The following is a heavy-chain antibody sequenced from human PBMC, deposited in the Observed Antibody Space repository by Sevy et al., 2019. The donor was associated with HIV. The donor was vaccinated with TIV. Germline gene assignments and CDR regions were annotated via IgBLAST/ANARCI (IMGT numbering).Heavy chain of an antibody. CDR1: GFTFSSYA. CDR2: ISGSGGST. CDR3: AKDLLARGVTTSTEYFDL. Sequence: GGSLRLSCAASGFTFSSYAMSWVRQAPGKGLEWVSAISGSGGSTYYADSVKGRFTISRDNSKNTLYLQMNSLRAEDTAVLYCAKDLLARGVTTSTEYFDLWGRGTLVTVSS. D-gene: IGHD4-17*01. J-gene: IGHJ2*01. V-gene: IGHV3-23*01.